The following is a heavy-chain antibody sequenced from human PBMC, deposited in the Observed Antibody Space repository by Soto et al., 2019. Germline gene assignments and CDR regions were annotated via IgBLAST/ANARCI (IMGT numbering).Heavy chain of an antibody. D-gene: IGHD6-19*01. V-gene: IGHV2-5*02. J-gene: IGHJ4*02. CDR1: GFSLSTSGVG. Sequence: QITLKESGPTLVKPTQTLTLTCTFSGFSLSTSGVGVGWIRQPPGKALEWLALIYWDDDKRYRPSLKSRLTITKDTSKNQVVLTITNMDPVDTATYYCAHRLGGIGVAGTFDYWGQGTLVTVSS. CDR2: IYWDDDK. CDR3: AHRLGGIGVAGTFDY.